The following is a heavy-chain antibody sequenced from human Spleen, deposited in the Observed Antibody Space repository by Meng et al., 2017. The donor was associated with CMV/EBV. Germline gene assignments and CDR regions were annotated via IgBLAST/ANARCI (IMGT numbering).Heavy chain of an antibody. V-gene: IGHV3-66*02. J-gene: IGHJ4*02. Sequence: GESLKISCAASGFTFRSYTMNWVRQAPGKGLEWVSAIHIGGTPYYPDSVRGRFTISRDISKNTVYLQMNSLRPEDTAVYYCARDVPEDCGGGSCYGSSDYWGQGTLVTVSS. CDR3: ARDVPEDCGGGSCYGSSDY. CDR1: GFTFRSYT. D-gene: IGHD2-15*01. CDR2: IHIGGTP.